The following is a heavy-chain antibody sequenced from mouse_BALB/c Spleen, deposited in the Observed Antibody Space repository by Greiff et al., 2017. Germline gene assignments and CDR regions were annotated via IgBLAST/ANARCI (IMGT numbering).Heavy chain of an antibody. V-gene: IGHV3-6*02. Sequence: EVQLQQSGPGLVKPSQSLSLTCSVTGYSITSGYYWNWIRQFPGNKLEWMGYISYDGSNNYNPSLKNRISITRDTSKNQFFLKLNSVTTEDTATYYCARGIYYGNYLYYFDYWGQGTTLTVSS. CDR3: ARGIYYGNYLYYFDY. D-gene: IGHD2-1*01. CDR1: GYSITSGYY. CDR2: ISYDGSN. J-gene: IGHJ2*01.